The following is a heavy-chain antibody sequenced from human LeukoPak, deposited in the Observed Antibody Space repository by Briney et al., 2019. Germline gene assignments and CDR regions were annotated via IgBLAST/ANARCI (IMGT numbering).Heavy chain of an antibody. J-gene: IGHJ4*02. CDR3: AKGPRITIVVGYFDY. CDR2: ISGSGGST. D-gene: IGHD3-10*01. Sequence: PGGSLRLSCAASGFTFSSYAMSWVRQAPGKGLEWVSAISGSGGSTYYADSVKGRFTISRDNSKNTLYLQMNSLRAEDTAVYYCAKGPRITIVVGYFDYWGQGTLVTVSS. CDR1: GFTFSSYA. V-gene: IGHV3-23*01.